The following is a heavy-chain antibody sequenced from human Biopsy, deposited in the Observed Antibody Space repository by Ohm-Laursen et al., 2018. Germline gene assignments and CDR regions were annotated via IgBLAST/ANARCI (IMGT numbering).Heavy chain of an antibody. CDR3: ARMEQPHDY. CDR1: GYPFSNYY. D-gene: IGHD6-13*01. J-gene: IGHJ4*02. V-gene: IGHV1-2*06. Sequence: ASVTVSCKASGYPFSNYYLFWVRQAPGQGLEWMGRINPNSGDTVFARNFQGRVTMTRDTAISTVYMDLRNLRPDDTAVYFCARMEQPHDYWGQGTLVTVSS. CDR2: INPNSGDT.